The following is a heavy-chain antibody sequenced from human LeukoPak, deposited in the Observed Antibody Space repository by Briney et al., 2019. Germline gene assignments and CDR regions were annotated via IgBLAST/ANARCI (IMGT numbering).Heavy chain of an antibody. J-gene: IGHJ4*02. CDR1: GFTFSNNA. D-gene: IGHD2-2*01. CDR3: AKDIVVVPAAHFDF. V-gene: IGHV3-23*01. CDR2: IGGSGFST. Sequence: GGSLRLSCAASGFTFSNNAMSWVRQAPGKGLEWVSAIGGSGFSTFYADSVKGRFTISRDNSKTTLYLHMNSLRAEDTAVYYCAKDIVVVPAAHFDFWGQGTLVTVSS.